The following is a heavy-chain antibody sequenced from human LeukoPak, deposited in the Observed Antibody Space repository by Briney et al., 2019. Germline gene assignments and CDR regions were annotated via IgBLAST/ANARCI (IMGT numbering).Heavy chain of an antibody. D-gene: IGHD3-22*01. CDR3: TGHDSSGYYYH. Sequence: GGSLRLSCTASGFIFGDYAMSWVRQAPGKGLEWVGRIKSKTDGGTTDYAAPVKGRFTISRDDSKNTLYLQMNSLKTEDTAVYYCTGHDSSGYYYHWGQGTLVTVSS. V-gene: IGHV3-15*01. CDR2: IKSKTDGGTT. CDR1: GFIFGDYA. J-gene: IGHJ5*02.